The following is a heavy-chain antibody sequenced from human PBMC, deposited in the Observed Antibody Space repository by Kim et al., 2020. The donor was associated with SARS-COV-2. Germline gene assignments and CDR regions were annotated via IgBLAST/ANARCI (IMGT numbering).Heavy chain of an antibody. D-gene: IGHD6-13*01. CDR2: TRDKANSYTT. CDR1: GFTFSDHY. Sequence: GGSLRLSCAASGFTFSDHYMDWVRQAPGKGLEWVARTRDKANSYTTEYAASVKGRFTISRDDSKNSLYLQMNSLKTEDTAVYYCARVSGIGQKPIDLWGPGTLVTVSS. V-gene: IGHV3-72*01. J-gene: IGHJ5*02. CDR3: ARVSGIGQKPIDL.